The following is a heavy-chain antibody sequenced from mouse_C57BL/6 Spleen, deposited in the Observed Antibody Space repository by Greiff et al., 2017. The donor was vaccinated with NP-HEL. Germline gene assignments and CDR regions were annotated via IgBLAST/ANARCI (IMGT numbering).Heavy chain of an antibody. CDR2: IYPGSGST. CDR3: GAGYGSGAWFAY. D-gene: IGHD1-1*01. CDR1: GYTFTSYW. V-gene: IGHV1-55*01. J-gene: IGHJ3*01. Sequence: QVQLQQPGAELVKPGASVKMSCKASGYTFTSYWITWVKQRPGQGLEWIGDIYPGSGSTNYNEKFKSKATLTVDTSSSTAYMQLSSLTSEDSAVYYCGAGYGSGAWFAYWGQGTLVTVSA.